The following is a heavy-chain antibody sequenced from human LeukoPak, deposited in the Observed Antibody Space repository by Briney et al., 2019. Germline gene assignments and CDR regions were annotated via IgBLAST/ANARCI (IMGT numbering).Heavy chain of an antibody. Sequence: GDSLRLSCAASGFTFSSYWMTWVRQVPGKGLEWVASIHPEGSEKYYVDSVKGRFTISRDNAKNPLYLQMNSLRVDDTAAYYCARGGGTFNCWGQGTPVTVSS. CDR1: GFTFSSYW. CDR3: ARGGGTFNC. V-gene: IGHV3-7*01. D-gene: IGHD1-1*01. J-gene: IGHJ4*02. CDR2: IHPEGSEK.